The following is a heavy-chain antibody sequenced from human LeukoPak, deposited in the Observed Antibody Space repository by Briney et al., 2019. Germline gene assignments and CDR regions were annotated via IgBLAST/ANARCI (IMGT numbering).Heavy chain of an antibody. CDR3: AKHGTSGYYYFDY. V-gene: IGHV3-23*01. J-gene: IGHJ4*02. CDR2: ISGSGDST. CDR1: GFSFSSYA. Sequence: GGSLRLSCAASGFSFSSYAMSWVRQAPGKGLEWVSAISGSGDSTYYADSVKGRFTISRDNSKNTLYLQLNSLRAEDTAVYYCAKHGTSGYYYFDYWGQGTLVTVSS. D-gene: IGHD3-22*01.